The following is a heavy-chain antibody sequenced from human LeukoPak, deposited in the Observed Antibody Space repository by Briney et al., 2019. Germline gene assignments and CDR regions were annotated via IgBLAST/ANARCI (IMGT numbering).Heavy chain of an antibody. J-gene: IGHJ4*02. V-gene: IGHV3-49*04. Sequence: RSGGSLRLSCRASGFTFGDHPISWVRQAPGKGLEWIGFIRSKVYGGTTDYAASVKGRFTISRDDSRSIAYLQMNSLKIEDTAVYYCTRDMVTVPAFDSWGQGTLVTVSS. CDR3: TRDMVTVPAFDS. CDR1: GFTFGDHP. D-gene: IGHD2-21*02. CDR2: IRSKVYGGTT.